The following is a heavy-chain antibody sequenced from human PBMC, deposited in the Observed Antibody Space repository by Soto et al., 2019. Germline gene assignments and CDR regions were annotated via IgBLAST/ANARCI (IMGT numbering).Heavy chain of an antibody. Sequence: GGSLRLSCAASGFTLSNYGMHWVRQAPGEGLEWVAVISYDGSNKYYADSVKGRFTISRGNSKNTLYLQMNSLRAEDTAVYYCAKDLGSGSYLFDAFDIWGQGTMVTVSS. CDR2: ISYDGSNK. CDR1: GFTLSNYG. V-gene: IGHV3-30*18. J-gene: IGHJ3*02. D-gene: IGHD1-26*01. CDR3: AKDLGSGSYLFDAFDI.